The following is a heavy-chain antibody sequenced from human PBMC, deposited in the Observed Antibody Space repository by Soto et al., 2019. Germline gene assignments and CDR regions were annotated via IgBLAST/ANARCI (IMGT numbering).Heavy chain of an antibody. V-gene: IGHV4-30-4*02. Sequence: SDTLSLTCTVSGGSLSSGDYYWSWIRQPPGKGLEWIGYIYYSGSTYYNPSLKSRVTISVDTSKNQFSLKLSSVTAADTAVYYCARASPVFTDVWGQGTTVTVSS. CDR3: ARASPVFTDV. J-gene: IGHJ6*02. D-gene: IGHD3-3*01. CDR1: GGSLSSGDYY. CDR2: IYYSGST.